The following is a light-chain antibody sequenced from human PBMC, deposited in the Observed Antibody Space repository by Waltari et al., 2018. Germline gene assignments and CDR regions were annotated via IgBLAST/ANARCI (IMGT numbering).Light chain of an antibody. CDR3: CSYAGGDTVV. CDR1: SSDVDGYTT. J-gene: IGLJ2*01. Sequence: QSVLTQPRQVSGSPGQSVTLPCPGTSSDVDGYTTVSWYQQHPGKAPKLMISDVTERPSGVPDRFSGSKSGNTASLTISGLQAEDEGDYYCCSYAGGDTVVFGGGTKLTVL. V-gene: IGLV2-11*01. CDR2: DVT.